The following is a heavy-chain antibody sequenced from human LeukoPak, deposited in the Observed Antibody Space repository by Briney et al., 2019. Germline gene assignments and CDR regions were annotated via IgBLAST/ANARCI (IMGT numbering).Heavy chain of an antibody. J-gene: IGHJ4*02. Sequence: GGSLRLSCAASGFTFSSYAMSWVRQAPGEGLEWVSGISGSGGSTYYADSVKGRFTISRDNSKNTLFLQMDSLRAEDTAVYYCAKGLGKATVTPLGYWGQGTLVTVSS. V-gene: IGHV3-23*01. D-gene: IGHD4-11*01. CDR2: ISGSGGST. CDR3: AKGLGKATVTPLGY. CDR1: GFTFSSYA.